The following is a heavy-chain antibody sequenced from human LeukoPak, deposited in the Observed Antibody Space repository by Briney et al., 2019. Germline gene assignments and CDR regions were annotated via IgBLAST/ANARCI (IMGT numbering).Heavy chain of an antibody. CDR2: IYYSGST. J-gene: IGHJ6*02. CDR1: GGSVSSGSYY. Sequence: SETLSLTCTVSGGSVSSGSYYWSWIRQPPGKGLEWIGYIYYSGSTNYNPSLKSRVTISVDTSKNQFSLKLSSVTAADTAVYYCARDRWQQLFLEGYGMDVWGQGSTVTVSS. D-gene: IGHD6-13*01. CDR3: ARDRWQQLFLEGYGMDV. V-gene: IGHV4-61*01.